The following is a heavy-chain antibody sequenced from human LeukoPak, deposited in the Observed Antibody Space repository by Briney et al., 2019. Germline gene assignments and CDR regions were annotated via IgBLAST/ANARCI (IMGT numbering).Heavy chain of an antibody. V-gene: IGHV1-69*04. Sequence: SVKVSCKASGGTFSGYAISWVRQAPGQGLEWMGRIIPIFGIANHAQKFQGRVTITADKSTSTAYMELSSLRSEDTAVYYCARDGYNPTPLRDWGQGTLVTVSS. CDR3: ARDGYNPTPLRD. J-gene: IGHJ4*02. CDR2: IIPIFGIA. D-gene: IGHD5-24*01. CDR1: GGTFSGYA.